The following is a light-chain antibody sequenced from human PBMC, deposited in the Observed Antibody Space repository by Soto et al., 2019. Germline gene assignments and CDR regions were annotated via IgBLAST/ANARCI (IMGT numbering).Light chain of an antibody. CDR2: EVS. Sequence: QSVLTQPASVSGSPGQSITISCTGTSSDVGAYNHVSWYQQHPGKAPQLIIYEVSNRPSGLSNRFSASKSGNTASLTISGLQAEDGAHYYCCSYTTRSTLVFGTGTKSPS. CDR1: SSDVGAYNH. V-gene: IGLV2-14*01. CDR3: CSYTTRSTLV. J-gene: IGLJ1*01.